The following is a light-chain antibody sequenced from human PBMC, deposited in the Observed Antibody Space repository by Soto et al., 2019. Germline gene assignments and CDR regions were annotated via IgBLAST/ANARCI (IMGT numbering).Light chain of an antibody. Sequence: EISFPQSPGTLSLSPGARATLFCRASQSLSASYLAWYPQKPGQAPRLLIYHASTRATGIPSRFSGSGSGTEFTLTISSLQPDDFATYYCQQNNSYPEAFGQGTKVDIK. V-gene: IGKV3-20*01. CDR3: QQNNSYPEA. CDR1: QSLSASY. CDR2: HAS. J-gene: IGKJ1*01.